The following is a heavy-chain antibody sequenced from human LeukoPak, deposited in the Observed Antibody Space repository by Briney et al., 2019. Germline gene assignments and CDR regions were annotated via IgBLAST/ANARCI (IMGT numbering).Heavy chain of an antibody. J-gene: IGHJ5*02. V-gene: IGHV1-69*04. CDR2: IIPILGIA. CDR1: GGTFSSYA. D-gene: IGHD2-2*01. CDR3: ARGRRYCSSTSCYSWFDP. Sequence: GASVKVSCKASGGTFSSYAISWVRQAPGQGLEWMGRIIPILGIANYARKFQGRVTITADKSTSTAYMELSSLRSEDTAVYYCARGRRYCSSTSCYSWFDPWGQGTLVTVPS.